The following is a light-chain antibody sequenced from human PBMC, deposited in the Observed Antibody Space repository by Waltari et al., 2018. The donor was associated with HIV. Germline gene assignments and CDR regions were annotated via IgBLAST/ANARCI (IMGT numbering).Light chain of an antibody. CDR1: RSDDGGYND. V-gene: IGLV2-14*03. J-gene: IGLJ2*01. CDR2: EDT. Sequence: QSALTRLASVYGSRGQSIPISCPGTRSDDGGYNDVAWYQQHPGKAPKLMIYEDTNRPSGVSNRFSGSKSGNTASLTISGLQVEDEADYYCSSYTSSSLEIFGGGTKLTVL. CDR3: SSYTSSSLEI.